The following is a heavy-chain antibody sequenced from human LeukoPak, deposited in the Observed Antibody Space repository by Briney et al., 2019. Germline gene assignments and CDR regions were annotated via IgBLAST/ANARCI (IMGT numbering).Heavy chain of an antibody. J-gene: IGHJ3*02. D-gene: IGHD3-22*01. CDR3: ASFGPPAYYYDSSGYLDAFDI. CDR2: INPNSGGT. Sequence: ASVKVSCKASGYTFTGYSMHWVRQAPGQGLEWMGWINPNSGGTNYAQKFQGRVTMTRDTSISTAYMELSRLRSDDTAVYYCASFGPPAYYYDSSGYLDAFDIWGQGTMVTVSS. CDR1: GYTFTGYS. V-gene: IGHV1-2*02.